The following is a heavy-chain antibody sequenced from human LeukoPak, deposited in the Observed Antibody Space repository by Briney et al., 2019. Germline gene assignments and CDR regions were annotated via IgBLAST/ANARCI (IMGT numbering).Heavy chain of an antibody. CDR3: AKSSCRGSSCHGGYFDY. V-gene: IGHV3-23*01. Sequence: GGSLRLSCAASEFTFSNYAMSWVRQAPGEGLQWVSSISNTGGSTYYADSVKGRFTISRDNDKNMLYLQMNILRVEDTAVYYCAKSSCRGSSCHGGYFDYWGPGTLVTVS. J-gene: IGHJ4*02. CDR1: EFTFSNYA. CDR2: ISNTGGST. D-gene: IGHD2-2*01.